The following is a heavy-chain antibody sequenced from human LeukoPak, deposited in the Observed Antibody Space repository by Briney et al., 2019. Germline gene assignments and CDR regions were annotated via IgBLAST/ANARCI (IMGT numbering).Heavy chain of an antibody. CDR3: ARGLSTAMSYMDV. CDR1: GYTFTSYD. Sequence: ASVKVSCKASGYTFTSYDINWVGQATGQGLEWMGWMNPNSGNTGYAQRFQGRVTITRNTSVSTAYMELSSLRSEDTAVYYCARGLSTAMSYMDVWGKGTTVTVSS. J-gene: IGHJ6*03. CDR2: MNPNSGNT. D-gene: IGHD2-21*02. V-gene: IGHV1-8*03.